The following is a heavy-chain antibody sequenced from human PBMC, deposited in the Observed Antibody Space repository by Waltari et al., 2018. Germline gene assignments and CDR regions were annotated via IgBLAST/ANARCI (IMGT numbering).Heavy chain of an antibody. V-gene: IGHV1-69*05. CDR1: GGTFSSYA. CDR3: ARATSWGDYDYIWGY. D-gene: IGHD3-16*01. J-gene: IGHJ4*02. CDR2: IIPIFGTA. Sequence: QVQLVQSGAEVKKPGSSVKVSCKASGGTFSSYAISWVRQAPGQGLEWMGGIIPIFGTANYAQKFRGRVTMTTDESTSTAYMELSSLRSEDTAVYYCARATSWGDYDYIWGYWGQGTLVTVSS.